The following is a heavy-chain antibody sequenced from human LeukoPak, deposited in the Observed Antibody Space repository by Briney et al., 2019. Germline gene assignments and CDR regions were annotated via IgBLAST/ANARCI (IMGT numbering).Heavy chain of an antibody. D-gene: IGHD3-3*01. CDR2: ISYDGSNK. V-gene: IGHV3-30*04. J-gene: IGHJ4*02. CDR1: GFTFSSYA. Sequence: GGSLRLSCAASGFTFSSYAMHWVRQAPGEGLEWVAVISYDGSNKYYADSVKGRFTISRDNSKNTLYLQMNSLRAEDTAVYYCAREWIGGFDYWGQGTLVTVSS. CDR3: AREWIGGFDY.